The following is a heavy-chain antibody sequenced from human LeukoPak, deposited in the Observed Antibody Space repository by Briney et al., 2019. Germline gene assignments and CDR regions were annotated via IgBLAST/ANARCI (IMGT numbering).Heavy chain of an antibody. CDR1: GYTFTVDY. CDR2: INPKSGGT. D-gene: IGHD5-24*01. CDR3: APSGRDGYNPEYSFDY. V-gene: IGHV1-2*02. J-gene: IGHJ4*02. Sequence: ASLSVSSTASGYTFTVDYMHWGRQAPGEGRGRMGGINPKSGGTNYTQKFQVRVTITRDTSINTAYMDVNRLRSDDTAVYYCAPSGRDGYNPEYSFDYWGQGTLVTVSS.